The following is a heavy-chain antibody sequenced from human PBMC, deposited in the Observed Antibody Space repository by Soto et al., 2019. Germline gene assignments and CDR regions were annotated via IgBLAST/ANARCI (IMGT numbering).Heavy chain of an antibody. Sequence: ASVKVSCKASGGTFSTYTMSWVRQAPGQGLECMGGIIPMFGTTTYAENFQGRVTITADESTSTAYMELTSLRSEDTAVYYCTRDLYYFDSSAYYGHNWFDPWGQGTRVTVSS. D-gene: IGHD3-22*01. J-gene: IGHJ5*02. CDR2: IIPMFGTT. CDR3: TRDLYYFDSSAYYGHNWFDP. V-gene: IGHV1-69*13. CDR1: GGTFSTYT.